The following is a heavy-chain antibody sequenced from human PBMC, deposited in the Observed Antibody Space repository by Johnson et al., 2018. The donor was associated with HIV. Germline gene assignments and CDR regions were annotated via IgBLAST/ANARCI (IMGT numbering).Heavy chain of an antibody. CDR3: AKDLFTEREDDVFDV. D-gene: IGHD1-26*01. CDR2: ISSGGRTI. CDR1: GFNFSDHY. Sequence: QVQLVESGGGVVQPGRSLRLSCAASGFNFSDHYMTWIRQAPGKGLEWVSYISSGGRTIYYADSVKGRFTISRDNAKNSLYLQMNSLRAEDTAVYYCAKDLFTEREDDVFDVWGQGTMVTVSS. J-gene: IGHJ3*01. V-gene: IGHV3-11*04.